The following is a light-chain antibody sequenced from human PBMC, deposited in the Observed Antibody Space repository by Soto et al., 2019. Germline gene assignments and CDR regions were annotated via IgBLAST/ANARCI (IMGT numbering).Light chain of an antibody. CDR3: MHVLQTPVT. J-gene: IGKJ3*01. CDR1: QSTLQGTGYTY. V-gene: IGKV2-28*01. CDR2: WGS. Sequence: DFVMTHPPLSLLVPPGEPASTSSGSLQSTLQGTGYTYLDWYLQKPGQSPQLLIQWGSMRASGVPDRFSGSGSGTDFTLKISRVEAEDVGVYYCMHVLQTPVTFGPGTKVEI.